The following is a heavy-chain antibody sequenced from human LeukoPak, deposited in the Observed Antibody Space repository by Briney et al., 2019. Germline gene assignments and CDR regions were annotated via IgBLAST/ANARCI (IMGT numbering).Heavy chain of an antibody. CDR2: IYTSGST. V-gene: IGHV4-61*02. Sequence: PSETLSLTCTVSGGSISSGSYYWSWIRQPAGTGLEWVGRIYTSGSTNYNPSLKSRVTISVDTPKNQFSLKLSSVTAADTAVYYCARDRRYDFWSGYYPRYYYYYMDVWGKGTTVTVSS. CDR3: ARDRRYDFWSGYYPRYYYYYMDV. D-gene: IGHD3-3*01. CDR1: GGSISSGSYY. J-gene: IGHJ6*03.